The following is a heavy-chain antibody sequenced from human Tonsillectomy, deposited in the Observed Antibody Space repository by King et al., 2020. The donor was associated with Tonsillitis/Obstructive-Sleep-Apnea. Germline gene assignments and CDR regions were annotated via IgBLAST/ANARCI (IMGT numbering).Heavy chain of an antibody. CDR1: GYTFSSYG. CDR2: ISVYKDNT. Sequence: QLVQSGAEVKKPGASVKVSCKASGYTFSSYGIIWVRQAPGQGLEWMGWISVYKDNTNYAQKFQGRVTMTTDTSTSTAYMELRSLRSDDTALYYCARGPRYCSSTSCYKDYYYYMYVWGKGTTVTVSS. D-gene: IGHD2-2*02. J-gene: IGHJ6*03. V-gene: IGHV1-18*01. CDR3: ARGPRYCSSTSCYKDYYYYMYV.